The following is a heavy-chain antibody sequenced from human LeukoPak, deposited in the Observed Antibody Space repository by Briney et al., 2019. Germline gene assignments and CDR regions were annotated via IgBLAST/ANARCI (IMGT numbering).Heavy chain of an antibody. CDR1: GGSISSSSYY. CDR3: ARFKSITGNYFDY. V-gene: IGHV4-39*07. J-gene: IGHJ4*02. D-gene: IGHD3-10*01. CDR2: IYYSGST. Sequence: MSSETLSLTCTVSGGSISSSSYYWGWIRQPPGKGLEWIGSIYYSGSTYYNPSLKSRVTISVDTSKNQFSLKLSSVTAADTAVYYCARFKSITGNYFDYWGQGTLVTVSS.